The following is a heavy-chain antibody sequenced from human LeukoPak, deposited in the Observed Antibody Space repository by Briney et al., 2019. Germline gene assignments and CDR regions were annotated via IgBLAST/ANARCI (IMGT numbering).Heavy chain of an antibody. V-gene: IGHV1-58*02. D-gene: IGHD4-11*01. Sequence: SVKVSCKASGFTFTSSAMQWVRQTRGQRLEWIGSIVVGSGNTNYAQKFQGRVTTTRDMSTSIAYMELSSLRSEDTAVYYCAATSTYSGLTSYYYGMDVWGQGTAVTVSS. CDR3: AATSTYSGLTSYYYGMDV. CDR2: IVVGSGNT. J-gene: IGHJ6*02. CDR1: GFTFTSSA.